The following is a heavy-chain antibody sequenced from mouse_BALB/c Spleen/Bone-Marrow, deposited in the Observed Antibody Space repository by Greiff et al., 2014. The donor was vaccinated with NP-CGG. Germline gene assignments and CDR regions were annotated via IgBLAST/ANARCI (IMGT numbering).Heavy chain of an antibody. D-gene: IGHD2-1*01. Sequence: QVQLQQSGAELARPGASVKLSCKASGYTFTSYWMQWVKQRPGQGLEWIGAIYPGDGDTRYTQKFRGKATLTADKSSNTAYMQLSSLTSEDSAVYFCASPYGNYDARDYWGQGTSVTVSS. J-gene: IGHJ4*01. CDR3: ASPYGNYDARDY. V-gene: IGHV1-87*01. CDR2: IYPGDGDT. CDR1: GYTFTSYW.